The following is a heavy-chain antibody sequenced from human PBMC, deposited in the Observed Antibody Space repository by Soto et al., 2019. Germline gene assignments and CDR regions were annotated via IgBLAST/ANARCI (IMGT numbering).Heavy chain of an antibody. V-gene: IGHV1-3*01. J-gene: IGHJ3*02. CDR1: GYTFTSYA. Sequence: ASVKVSCKASGYTFTSYAMHWVRQAPGQRLEWMGWINAGNGNTKYSQKFQGRVTITRDTSASTAYMELSSLRSEDTAVYYCASQRRDGYNYHAFDIWGQGTMVTVSS. CDR2: INAGNGNT. D-gene: IGHD5-12*01. CDR3: ASQRRDGYNYHAFDI.